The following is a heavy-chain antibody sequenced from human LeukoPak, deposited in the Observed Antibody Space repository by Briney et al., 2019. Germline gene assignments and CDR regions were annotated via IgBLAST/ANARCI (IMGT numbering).Heavy chain of an antibody. D-gene: IGHD6-19*01. CDR2: ISYDGSNK. J-gene: IGHJ4*02. Sequence: GGSLRLSCAASGFTFSYYWMGWVRQAPGKGLEWVAVISYDGSNKYYADPLKGRFTISRDNSKNTLYLQMNSLSTEDTAVYYCAKVVQWLDPDFDYWGQGTLVTVSS. CDR1: GFTFSYYW. CDR3: AKVVQWLDPDFDY. V-gene: IGHV3-30*18.